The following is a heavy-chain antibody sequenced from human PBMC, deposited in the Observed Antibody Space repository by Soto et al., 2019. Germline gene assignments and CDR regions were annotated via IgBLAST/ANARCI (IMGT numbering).Heavy chain of an antibody. CDR3: GGPVVVVVSNVPDYFDY. V-gene: IGHV4-38-2*01. J-gene: IGHJ4*02. D-gene: IGHD2-21*01. CDR2: MYHGGFS. CDR1: GYAINSGYY. Sequence: SETLSLTCGVSGYAINSGYYWGWIRQSPGKGLEWIGNMYHGGFSYYNPSLKGRVTISVDTWKNRFSLNLRSVTAADTAVYYCGGPVVVVVSNVPDYFDYWGRGMLSPSPQ.